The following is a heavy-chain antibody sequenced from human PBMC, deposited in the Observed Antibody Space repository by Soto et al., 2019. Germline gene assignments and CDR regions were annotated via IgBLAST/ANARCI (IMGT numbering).Heavy chain of an antibody. CDR1: GYTFTSYD. CDR2: MNPNSGNT. CDR3: ARGVNFGRKKVRWFDP. Sequence: ASVKVSCKASGYTFTSYDINWVRQATGQGLEWMGWMNPNSGNTGYAQKFQGRVTMTRNTSISTAYMELSSLRSEDTAVYYCARGVNFGRKKVRWFDPWGQGTLVTVSS. D-gene: IGHD3-3*01. J-gene: IGHJ5*02. V-gene: IGHV1-8*01.